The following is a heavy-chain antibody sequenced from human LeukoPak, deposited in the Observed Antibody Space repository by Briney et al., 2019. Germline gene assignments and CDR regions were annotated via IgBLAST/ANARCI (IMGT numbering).Heavy chain of an antibody. CDR2: ISDSGGST. Sequence: GGSLRLSCAASGFTFSSYAMSWVRQAPGKGLEWVSTISDSGGSTYYADSVKGRFTISRDNSKNTLYLQMNSLRAEDTAVYYCAKNYYDSSGFHDHWGQGTLATVSS. D-gene: IGHD3-22*01. CDR1: GFTFSSYA. CDR3: AKNYYDSSGFHDH. J-gene: IGHJ5*02. V-gene: IGHV3-23*01.